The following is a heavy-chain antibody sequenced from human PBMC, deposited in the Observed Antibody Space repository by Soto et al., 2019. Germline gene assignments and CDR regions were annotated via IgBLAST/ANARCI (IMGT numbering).Heavy chain of an antibody. CDR2: IYTSGST. Sequence: PSEILSLTCTVSGGSISSYYWSWIRQPAGKGLEWIGRIYTSGSTNYNPSLKGRVTMSVDTSKNQFSLKLSSVTAADTAVYYCARDPAPGWFDPWGQGTLVTVSS. V-gene: IGHV4-4*07. J-gene: IGHJ5*02. CDR3: ARDPAPGWFDP. D-gene: IGHD3-10*01. CDR1: GGSISSYY.